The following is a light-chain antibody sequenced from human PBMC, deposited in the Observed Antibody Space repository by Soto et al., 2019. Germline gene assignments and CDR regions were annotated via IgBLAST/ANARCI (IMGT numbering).Light chain of an antibody. V-gene: IGLV1-47*01. CDR2: RNN. CDR1: SSNIGSNY. Sequence: QSALAQPPSASGTPGQRVTISCSGSSSNIGSNYVYWYQQLPGTAPKLLIYRNNQRPSGVPDRFSGSKSGTSASLAISGLRSEDEADYYCAAWHDRLSVNYVFGTGTNATVL. J-gene: IGLJ1*01. CDR3: AAWHDRLSVNYV.